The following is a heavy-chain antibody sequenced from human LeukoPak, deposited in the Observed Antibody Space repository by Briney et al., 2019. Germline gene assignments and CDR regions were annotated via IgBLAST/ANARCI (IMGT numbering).Heavy chain of an antibody. J-gene: IGHJ4*02. CDR2: ISSDGSNN. CDR1: GFTFNSYA. Sequence: GGSLRLSCAASGFTFNSYAMHWVRQAPGKGLEWVAVISSDGSNNYYSDSVKGRFTISRDNSKNTLYLQVNSLRAEDTAVYYCATAIGIPLMVRGGSWGQGTLVTVSS. D-gene: IGHD3-10*01. V-gene: IGHV3-30-3*01. CDR3: ATAIGIPLMVRGGS.